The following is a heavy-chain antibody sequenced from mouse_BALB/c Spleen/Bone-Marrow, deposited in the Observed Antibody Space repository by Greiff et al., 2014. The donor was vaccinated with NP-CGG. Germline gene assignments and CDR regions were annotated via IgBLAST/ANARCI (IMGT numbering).Heavy chain of an antibody. CDR2: IRNKANGYTT. J-gene: IGHJ4*01. CDR1: GFTFTDYY. V-gene: IGHV7-3*02. Sequence: EVKLVESGGGLVQPGGSLRLSCATSGFTFTDYYMSWVRQPPGKALEWLGFIRNKANGYTTEYSASVKGRFTISRDNSQSILYLQMNTLRAEDSATYYCARSHYPRAMDYWGQGTSVTVSS. D-gene: IGHD5-5*01. CDR3: ARSHYPRAMDY.